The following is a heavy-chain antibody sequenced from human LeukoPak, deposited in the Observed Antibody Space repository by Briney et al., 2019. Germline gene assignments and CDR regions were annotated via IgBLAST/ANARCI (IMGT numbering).Heavy chain of an antibody. CDR3: ARHAGDSGSYDSAFDI. J-gene: IGHJ3*02. V-gene: IGHV4-59*08. CDR2: IYYSGST. Sequence: SETLSLTCTVSGGSISSYYWSWIRQPPGKGLEWIGYIYYSGSTNYNPSLESRVTISVDTSKNQFSLKLSSVTAADTAVYYYARHAGDSGSYDSAFDIWGQGTMVTVSS. D-gene: IGHD1-26*01. CDR1: GGSISSYY.